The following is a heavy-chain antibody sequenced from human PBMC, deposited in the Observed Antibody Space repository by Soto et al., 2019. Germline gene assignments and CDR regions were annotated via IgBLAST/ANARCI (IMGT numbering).Heavy chain of an antibody. Sequence: ASETLSLTCAVYGGSFSGYYWSWIRQPPGKGLEWIGEINHSGSTNYNPSLKSRVTISVDTSKNQFSLKLSSVTAADTAVYYCARGKIVDIVVVPATMGHWFDPWGQGTLVTVSS. CDR1: GGSFSGYY. CDR3: ARGKIVDIVVVPATMGHWFDP. J-gene: IGHJ5*02. CDR2: INHSGST. V-gene: IGHV4-34*01. D-gene: IGHD2-2*03.